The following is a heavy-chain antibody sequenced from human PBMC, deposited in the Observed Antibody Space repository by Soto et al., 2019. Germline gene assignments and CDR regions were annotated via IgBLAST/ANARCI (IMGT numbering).Heavy chain of an antibody. CDR3: VRNGSGKGFDY. J-gene: IGHJ4*02. D-gene: IGHD1-26*01. V-gene: IGHV4-4*02. Sequence: QVQLQESGPGLVKPSETLSLTCAISGGSISSVNWWSWVRQPPGKGLEWIGQIYLGGSPTYIPSLSGRVTMSVDQSRNHFSLTLTSVTAADTAVYYCVRNGSGKGFDYWGQGTLVIVSS. CDR2: IYLGGSP. CDR1: GGSISSVNW.